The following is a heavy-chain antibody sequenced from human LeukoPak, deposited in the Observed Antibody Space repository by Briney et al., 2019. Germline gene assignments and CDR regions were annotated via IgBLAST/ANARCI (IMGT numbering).Heavy chain of an antibody. CDR2: ISSSSYI. CDR3: ARALEIGADV. V-gene: IGHV3-21*01. J-gene: IGHJ6*04. CDR1: GFTFSSYN. D-gene: IGHD4/OR15-4a*01. Sequence: GGSLRLSCAASGFTFSSYNMNWVRQAPGKGLEWVSSISSSSYIYYADSVKGRFTISRDNAKNSLYLQMNSLRAEDTAVYYCARALEIGADVWGKGTTVTVSS.